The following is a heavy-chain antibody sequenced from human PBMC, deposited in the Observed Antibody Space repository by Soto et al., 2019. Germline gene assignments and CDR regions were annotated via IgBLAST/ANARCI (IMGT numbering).Heavy chain of an antibody. CDR1: GYTFTSYG. Sequence: ASVKLSCKASGYTFTSYGISWVRQAPGQGLEWMGWISAYNGNTNYAQKLQGRVTMTTDTSTSTAYMELRSLRSDDTAVYYCARDRGGYDSSGYYPPDYWGQGTLVTVS. V-gene: IGHV1-18*01. D-gene: IGHD3-22*01. CDR2: ISAYNGNT. CDR3: ARDRGGYDSSGYYPPDY. J-gene: IGHJ4*02.